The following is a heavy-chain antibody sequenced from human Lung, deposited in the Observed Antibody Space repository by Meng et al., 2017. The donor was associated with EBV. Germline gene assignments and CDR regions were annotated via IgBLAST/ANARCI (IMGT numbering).Heavy chain of an antibody. CDR1: GFSLSTRGVG. D-gene: IGHD6-6*01. CDR2: IYWDDDK. CDR3: AHIIVARPFDY. Sequence: QIPFKESGPTLVKPTQTLPRTCTFSGFSLSTRGVGVGWIRQPPGKALEWLALIYWDDDKRYSPSLKSRLTITKDTSKNQVVLTMTNMDPVDAATYYSAHIIVARPFDYWGQGTLVTVSS. V-gene: IGHV2-5*02. J-gene: IGHJ4*02.